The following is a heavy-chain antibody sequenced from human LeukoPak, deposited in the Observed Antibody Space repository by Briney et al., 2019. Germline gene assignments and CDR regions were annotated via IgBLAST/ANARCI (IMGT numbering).Heavy chain of an antibody. Sequence: PGGSLRLSCAASGFTFSSYAMSWVRQAPGKGLEWVSAISGSGGSTYYADSVKGRFTISRDNSKNTLYLQMNSLRAEDTAVYYCAKEEDYDFWSGHPTDYWGQGTLVTVSS. CDR1: GFTFSSYA. D-gene: IGHD3-3*01. V-gene: IGHV3-23*01. CDR2: ISGSGGST. J-gene: IGHJ4*02. CDR3: AKEEDYDFWSGHPTDY.